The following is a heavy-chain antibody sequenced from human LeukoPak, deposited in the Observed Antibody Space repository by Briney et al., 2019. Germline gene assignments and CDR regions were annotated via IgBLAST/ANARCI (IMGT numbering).Heavy chain of an antibody. CDR2: IYYSGST. D-gene: IGHD6-13*01. Sequence: SETLSLTCTVSGGSISSGGYYWSWIRQHPGKGLEWIGYIYYSGSTYYNPSLKSRVTISVDTSKNQFSLKLSSVTAADTAVYYCAGLYRSNSWYDYWGQGTLVTVSS. CDR3: AGLYRSNSWYDY. CDR1: GGSISSGGYY. V-gene: IGHV4-31*03. J-gene: IGHJ4*02.